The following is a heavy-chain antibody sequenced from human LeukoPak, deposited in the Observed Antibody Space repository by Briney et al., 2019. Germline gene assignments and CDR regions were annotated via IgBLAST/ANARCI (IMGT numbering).Heavy chain of an antibody. CDR3: AKDDNSGWNY. D-gene: IGHD6-19*01. CDR2: ISPYNGNT. J-gene: IGHJ4*02. CDR1: GYTFTSFG. Sequence: ASVKVSCKASGYTFTSFGISWVRQAPGQGLEWMGWISPYNGNTNYAQKFQGGVTMTTDTSTSTAYMELRSLRSDDTAVYYCAKDDNSGWNYWGQGTLVTVSS. V-gene: IGHV1-18*01.